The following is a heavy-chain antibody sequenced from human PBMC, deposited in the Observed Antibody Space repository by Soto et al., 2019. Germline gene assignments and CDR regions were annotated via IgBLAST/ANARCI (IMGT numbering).Heavy chain of an antibody. D-gene: IGHD6-19*01. V-gene: IGHV3-73*02. CDR2: IRSKANSYAT. J-gene: IGHJ4*02. CDR3: TSPCSGPSQVCHDY. CDR1: GFTFSGSA. Sequence: EVQLVESGGGFVQPGGSLKLSCAASGFTFSGSAMHWVRQASGKGLEWVGRIRSKANSYATAYAASVKGRFTISRDDSKNTAYLQMNSLKTEDTAVYYCTSPCSGPSQVCHDYWGQGTLVTVSS.